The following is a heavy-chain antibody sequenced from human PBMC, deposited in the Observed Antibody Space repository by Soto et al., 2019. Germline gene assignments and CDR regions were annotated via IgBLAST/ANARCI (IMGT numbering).Heavy chain of an antibody. D-gene: IGHD1-26*01. CDR3: ARDYEVVGAFYGMDV. CDR2: ISAYNGNT. J-gene: IGHJ6*02. V-gene: IGHV1-18*01. CDR1: GYTFTSYG. Sequence: ASVKVSCKASGYTFTSYGISWVRQAPGQGLEWMGWISAYNGNTNYAQKLQGRVTMTTDTSTSTAYMELRSLRSDDTAVYYCARDYEVVGAFYGMDVWGQGTTVTVS.